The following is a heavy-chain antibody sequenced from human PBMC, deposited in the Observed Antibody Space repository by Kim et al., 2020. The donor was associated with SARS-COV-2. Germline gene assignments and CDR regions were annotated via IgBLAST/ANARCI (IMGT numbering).Heavy chain of an antibody. Sequence: SVKVSCKASGGTFSSYAISWVRQASGQGLEWMGGIIPIFGTANYAQKFQGRVMITADASTSTSYMELSSLRSEDTAVYYCARNQEPSSPLSYNYYGMDVRAQGTTVTVS. D-gene: IGHD1-26*01. CDR3: ARNQEPSSPLSYNYYGMDV. CDR1: GGTFSSYA. CDR2: IIPIFGTA. J-gene: IGHJ6*01. V-gene: IGHV1-69*13.